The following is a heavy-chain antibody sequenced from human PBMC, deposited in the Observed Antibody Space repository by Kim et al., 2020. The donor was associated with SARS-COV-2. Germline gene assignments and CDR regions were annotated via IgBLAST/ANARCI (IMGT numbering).Heavy chain of an antibody. CDR2: ISWNSGSI. V-gene: IGHV3-9*01. CDR3: AKDKGSGYPPYYYYGMDV. D-gene: IGHD3-22*01. J-gene: IGHJ6*01. CDR1: GFTFDDYA. Sequence: GGSLRLSCAASGFTFDDYAMHWVRQAPGKGLEWVSGISWNSGSIGYADSVKGRFTISRDNAKNSLYLQMNSLRAEDTALYYCAKDKGSGYPPYYYYGMDV.